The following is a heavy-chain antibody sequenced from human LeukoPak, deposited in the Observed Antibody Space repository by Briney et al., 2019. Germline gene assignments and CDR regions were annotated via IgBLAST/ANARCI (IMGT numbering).Heavy chain of an antibody. CDR1: GFTFSSYS. CDR2: IKQDGSEK. Sequence: GGSLRLSCAASGFTFSSYSMNWVRQAPGKGLEWVANIKQDGSEKYYVDSVKGRFTISRDNAKNSLYLQMNSLRAEDTAVYYCARERRITMVRGVINWFDPWGQGTLVTVSS. D-gene: IGHD3-10*01. CDR3: ARERRITMVRGVINWFDP. V-gene: IGHV3-7*01. J-gene: IGHJ5*02.